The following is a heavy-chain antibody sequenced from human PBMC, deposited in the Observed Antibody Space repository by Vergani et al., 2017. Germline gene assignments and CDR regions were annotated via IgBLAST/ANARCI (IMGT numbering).Heavy chain of an antibody. V-gene: IGHV3-30-3*01. Sequence: QVQLVESGGGVVQPGTSLRLSCVVSGFALNRHAMYWVRQAPGKGLEWVGGISFDGTNEYYPDLVKGRFTISRDIAKNTLYLQVRSLRLEDTGVYHCVRDRDRCAGSRCYTEAWDYWGQGTPVTVSS. J-gene: IGHJ4*02. D-gene: IGHD2-2*02. CDR3: VRDRDRCAGSRCYTEAWDY. CDR1: GFALNRHA. CDR2: ISFDGTNE.